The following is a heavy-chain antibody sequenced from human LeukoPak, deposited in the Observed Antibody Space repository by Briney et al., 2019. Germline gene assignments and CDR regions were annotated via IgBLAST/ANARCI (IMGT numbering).Heavy chain of an antibody. CDR2: ISDSGGST. J-gene: IGHJ4*02. V-gene: IGHV3-64D*09. D-gene: IGHD6-13*01. Sequence: GGSLRLSCSASGFPFSSYAMHWVRQAPGKGLEYVSAISDSGGSTYYADSVKGRFTISRDNSKNTLYLQMSSLRAEDTAVYYCVKGIRIAAAAPFDYWGQGTLVTVSS. CDR1: GFPFSSYA. CDR3: VKGIRIAAAAPFDY.